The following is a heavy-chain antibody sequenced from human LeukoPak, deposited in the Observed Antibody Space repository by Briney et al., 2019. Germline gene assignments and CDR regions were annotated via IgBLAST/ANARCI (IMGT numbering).Heavy chain of an antibody. Sequence: GGSLRLSCAASGFTFSSYWMHWVRQTPGKGLVWVSRIKSDGSTIYADSVKGRFPILRDNAKNSLYLQMNSLRAEDTAVYYCARETYYYYMDVWGKGTTVTISS. V-gene: IGHV3-74*01. CDR1: GFTFSSYW. J-gene: IGHJ6*03. CDR2: IKSDGST. CDR3: ARETYYYYMDV.